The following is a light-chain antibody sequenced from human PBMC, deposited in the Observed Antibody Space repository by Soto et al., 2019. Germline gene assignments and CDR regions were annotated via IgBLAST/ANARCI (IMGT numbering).Light chain of an antibody. Sequence: ENVLTQSPGTLSLSPGERATLSCRASQSVTNNFFAWYQQRPGQAPRLLIYGISNRATGIPDRFSGSGSGTDFTLTISRLEPEDFVVYYCQQYITLPHTFGQGPKLEVK. CDR3: QQYITLPHT. J-gene: IGKJ2*01. CDR2: GIS. V-gene: IGKV3-20*01. CDR1: QSVTNNF.